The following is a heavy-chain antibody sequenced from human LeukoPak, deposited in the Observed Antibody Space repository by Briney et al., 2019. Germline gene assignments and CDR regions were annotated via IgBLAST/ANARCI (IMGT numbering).Heavy chain of an antibody. J-gene: IGHJ1*01. CDR1: GFTFDSPW. V-gene: IGHV3-74*01. CDR3: AGNIGAD. CDR2: IDSDGTLT. Sequence: GGSLRLSCVASGFTFDSPWMHWVRQAPGKGLVWVSRIDSDGTLTSYADSLKGRFTISRDNAKNTVYLQMNSLRAEDTAVYYCAGNIGADWGQGALVTVSS. D-gene: IGHD1-26*01.